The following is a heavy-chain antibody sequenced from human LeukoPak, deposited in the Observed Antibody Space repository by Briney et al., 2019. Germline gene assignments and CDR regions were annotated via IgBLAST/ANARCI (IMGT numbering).Heavy chain of an antibody. V-gene: IGHV1-18*01. J-gene: IGHJ6*03. Sequence: ASVKVSCKASGYTFTSYGISWVRQAPGQGLEWMGWISAYNGNTNYAQKLQGRVTMTTDTSTSTAYMELRSLRSDDTAVYYCARAAVGDYEYSSSYYYYYYYMDXXXKXTXXTVSS. D-gene: IGHD6-6*01. CDR1: GYTFTSYG. CDR2: ISAYNGNT. CDR3: ARAAVGDYEYSSSYYYYYYYMDX.